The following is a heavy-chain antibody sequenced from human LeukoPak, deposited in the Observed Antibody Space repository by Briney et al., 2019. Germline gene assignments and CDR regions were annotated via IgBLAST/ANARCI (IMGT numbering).Heavy chain of an antibody. CDR1: GGSFSGYY. V-gene: IGHV4-34*01. CDR3: ARAPFLAAAGTLDY. Sequence: PSETLSLTCAVYGGSFSGYYWSWIRQPPGKGLEWIGEINHSGSTNYNPSLKSRVTISVDTSKNQFSLKLSSVTAADTAVYYCARAPFLAAAGTLDYWGQGTLVTVSS. D-gene: IGHD6-13*01. CDR2: INHSGST. J-gene: IGHJ4*02.